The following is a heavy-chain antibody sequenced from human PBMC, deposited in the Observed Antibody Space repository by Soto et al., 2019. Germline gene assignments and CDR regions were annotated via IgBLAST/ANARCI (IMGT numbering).Heavy chain of an antibody. J-gene: IGHJ5*02. CDR2: IYYSGST. Sequence: NPSETLSLTCTVSGGSISSGGYYWSWIRQHPGKGLEWIGYIYYSGSTYYNPSLKSRVTVSVDTSKNQFSLKLSSVTAADTAVYYCAREVHEAGYCSSTSCSREWFDPWGQGTLVTVSS. CDR3: AREVHEAGYCSSTSCSREWFDP. D-gene: IGHD2-2*01. V-gene: IGHV4-31*03. CDR1: GGSISSGGYY.